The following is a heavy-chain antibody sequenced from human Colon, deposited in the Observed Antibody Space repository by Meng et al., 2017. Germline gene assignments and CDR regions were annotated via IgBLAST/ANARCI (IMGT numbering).Heavy chain of an antibody. V-gene: IGHV4-39*07. CDR1: GDSIGSGDSY. Sequence: RLQESGPGRVKPSATLSLTCTVSGDSIGSGDSYWAWIRQPPGKGLEWIGSMHFSGTTYHNPSLKSRVTISIDTSKNQFSLKLSSVTAADTAVYYCAKSNALTGMSWGQGTLVTVSS. CDR2: MHFSGTT. CDR3: AKSNALTGMS. J-gene: IGHJ5*02. D-gene: IGHD3-9*01.